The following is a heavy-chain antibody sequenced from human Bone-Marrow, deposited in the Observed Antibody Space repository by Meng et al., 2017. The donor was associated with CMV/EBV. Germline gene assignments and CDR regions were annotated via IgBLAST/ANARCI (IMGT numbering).Heavy chain of an antibody. CDR1: SISSRSYY. V-gene: IGHV4-39*07. D-gene: IGHD3-3*01. Sequence: SISSRSYYWGWIRQPPGKGLEWIGSIYYSGSTYYNPSLKSRVTISVDTSKNQFSLKLSSVTAADTAVYYCARVGDFWSGYYTDHWFDPWGQGTLVTVSS. CDR2: IYYSGST. CDR3: ARVGDFWSGYYTDHWFDP. J-gene: IGHJ5*02.